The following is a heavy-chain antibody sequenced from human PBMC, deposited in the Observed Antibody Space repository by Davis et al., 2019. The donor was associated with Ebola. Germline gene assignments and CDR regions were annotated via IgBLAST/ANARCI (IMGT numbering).Heavy chain of an antibody. Sequence: SVKVSCKASGGTFSSYAISWVRQAPGQGLEWMGRIIPILGIANYAQKFQGRVTITADKSTSTAYMELSSLRSEDTAVYYCARLTGTPVPYYYYDMDVWGQGTTVTVSS. D-gene: IGHD1-1*01. CDR2: IIPILGIA. J-gene: IGHJ6*02. CDR3: ARLTGTPVPYYYYDMDV. CDR1: GGTFSSYA. V-gene: IGHV1-69*04.